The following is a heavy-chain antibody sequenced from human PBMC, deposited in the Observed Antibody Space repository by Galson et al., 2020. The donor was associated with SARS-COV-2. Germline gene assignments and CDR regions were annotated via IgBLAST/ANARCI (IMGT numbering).Heavy chain of an antibody. CDR3: ARDSSGWHSLPFYY. Sequence: ETSETLSLTCTVSGGFLTGYYWTWIRQPAGKGLEWIGRIHTTGITNYNPSLESRVIMSIDTSTNQFSLQLTSLTAADTAVYYCARDSSGWHSLPFYYWGQGTLVTVSS. CDR2: IHTTGIT. D-gene: IGHD6-19*01. J-gene: IGHJ4*02. V-gene: IGHV4-4*07. CDR1: GGFLTGYY.